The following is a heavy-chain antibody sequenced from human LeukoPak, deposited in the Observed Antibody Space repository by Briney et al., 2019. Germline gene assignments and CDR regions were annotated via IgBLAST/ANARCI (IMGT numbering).Heavy chain of an antibody. CDR3: ARDSSSYGMDV. CDR1: GFTVSSNY. D-gene: IGHD6-13*01. V-gene: IGHV3-53*04. CDR2: IYSGGST. Sequence: PGGSLRLSCAASGFTVSSNYMSWVRQAPGRGLEWVSVIYSGGSTYYADSVKGRFTISGHNSKNTLYLQMNSLRAEDTAVYYCARDSSSYGMDVWGQGTTVTVSS. J-gene: IGHJ6*02.